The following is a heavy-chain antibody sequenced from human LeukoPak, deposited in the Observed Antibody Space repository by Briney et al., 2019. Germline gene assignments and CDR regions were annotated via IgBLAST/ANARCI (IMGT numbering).Heavy chain of an antibody. Sequence: GGSLRLSCAASGFTFSSYWMHWVRQAPGKGPVWVSCLNSDGSSTTYADSVKGRFTISRDNAKNTLYLQMNSPRAEDTAVYYCAKHPPRELDEVGAHTNFDYWGQGTLVTVSS. CDR2: LNSDGSST. V-gene: IGHV3-74*01. D-gene: IGHD1-26*01. J-gene: IGHJ4*02. CDR3: AKHPPRELDEVGAHTNFDY. CDR1: GFTFSSYW.